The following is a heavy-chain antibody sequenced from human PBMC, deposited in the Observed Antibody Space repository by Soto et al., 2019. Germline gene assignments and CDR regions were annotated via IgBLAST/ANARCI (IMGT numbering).Heavy chain of an antibody. J-gene: IGHJ4*02. CDR3: ARQGSGYALLAY. CDR2: RNQSGSS. V-gene: IGHV4-34*01. D-gene: IGHD5-12*01. Sequence: SETLALAWAVYGGSVSGYYGSWIRQPRGNGLEWIGERNQSGSSNYNPSLKSRVTISVDRSKNQFSLKLSSVTAADTAVYYCARQGSGYALLAYWGQGTLVTVS. CDR1: GGSVSGYY.